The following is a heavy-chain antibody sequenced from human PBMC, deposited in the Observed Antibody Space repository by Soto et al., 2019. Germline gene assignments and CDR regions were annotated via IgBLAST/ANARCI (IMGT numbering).Heavy chain of an antibody. D-gene: IGHD3-10*01. V-gene: IGHV1-69*12. Sequence: QVQVVQSEAEVKKPGSSVKLSCKASGGSFTSHDINWVRQAPGHGLEWVGGIIPLLGSPDHAPQVLDRGHITADASTRTAVMEVRRPRSEDTAVYYCSTALWGGGKFGVYFGAWGPGTLVSVSS. CDR2: IIPLLGSP. J-gene: IGHJ5*01. CDR3: STALWGGGKFGVYFGA. CDR1: GGSFTSHD.